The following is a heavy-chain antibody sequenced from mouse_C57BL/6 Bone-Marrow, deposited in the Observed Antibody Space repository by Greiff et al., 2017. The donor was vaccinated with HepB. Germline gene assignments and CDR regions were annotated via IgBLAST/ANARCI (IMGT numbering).Heavy chain of an antibody. D-gene: IGHD1-1*01. CDR3: ARKLGSSPYYYAMDY. Sequence: VKLVESGPGLVAPSQSLSITCTVSGFSLTSYAISWVRQPPGKGLEWLGVIWTGGGTNYNSALKSRLSISKDNSKSQVFLKMNSLQTDDTARYYCARKLGSSPYYYAMDYWGQGTSVTVSS. CDR2: IWTGGGT. V-gene: IGHV2-9-1*01. CDR1: GFSLTSYA. J-gene: IGHJ4*01.